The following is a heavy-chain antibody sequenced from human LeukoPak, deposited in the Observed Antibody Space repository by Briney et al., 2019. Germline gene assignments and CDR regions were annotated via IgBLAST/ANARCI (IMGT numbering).Heavy chain of an antibody. D-gene: IGHD3-3*01. CDR2: INSDGSST. CDR1: GFTFSSYW. J-gene: IGHJ4*02. CDR3: ARGGYYDFWSGYSIAPFDY. V-gene: IGHV3-74*01. Sequence: GGSLRLSCAASGFTFSSYWMHWVRQAPGKGLVWVSRINSDGSSTSYADSVKGRSTISRDNAKNTLYLQMNSLRAEDTAVYYCARGGYYDFWSGYSIAPFDYWGQGTLVTVSS.